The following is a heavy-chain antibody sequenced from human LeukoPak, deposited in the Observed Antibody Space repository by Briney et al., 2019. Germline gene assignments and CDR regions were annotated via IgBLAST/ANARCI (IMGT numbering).Heavy chain of an antibody. CDR2: ISGSGVT. D-gene: IGHD1-26*01. V-gene: IGHV3-23*01. CDR3: ALGEPRSPFDY. J-gene: IGHJ4*02. Sequence: GGSLRLSCAASGFTFSTSAMTWVRQAPGKGLEWVSGISGSGVTDYADSVKGRFTISRDNSKNTLYLQMNSLRAEDTAVYYCALGEPRSPFDYWGQGTLVTVSS. CDR1: GFTFSTSA.